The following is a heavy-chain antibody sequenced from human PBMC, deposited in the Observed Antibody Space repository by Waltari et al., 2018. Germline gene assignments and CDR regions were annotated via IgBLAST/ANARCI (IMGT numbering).Heavy chain of an antibody. Sequence: QVQLVQSGAEVKKPGASVKVSCKVSGYTLTELSMHWVRQAPGKGLEWKGGFDPEDGETIYAQKFQGRGTMTEDTSTDTADMELSSLRSEDTAVYYGAFRSGAARPEYFQHWGQGTLVTVSS. CDR1: GYTLTELS. D-gene: IGHD6-6*01. CDR3: AFRSGAARPEYFQH. V-gene: IGHV1-24*01. J-gene: IGHJ1*01. CDR2: FDPEDGET.